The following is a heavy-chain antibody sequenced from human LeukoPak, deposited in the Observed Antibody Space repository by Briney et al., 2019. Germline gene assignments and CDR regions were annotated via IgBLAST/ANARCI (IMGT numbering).Heavy chain of an antibody. CDR1: GLTFSSYA. D-gene: IGHD3-16*01. Sequence: PGGSLRLSCAASGLTFSSYAMSWVRQAPGKGLEWVSAISGSGGITYYADSVKGRFTISRDNSKNTLYLQMNSLRAEDTAVYYCAKGSLGYYYYYMDVWGKGTTVTVSS. J-gene: IGHJ6*03. CDR3: AKGSLGYYYYYMDV. CDR2: ISGSGGIT. V-gene: IGHV3-23*01.